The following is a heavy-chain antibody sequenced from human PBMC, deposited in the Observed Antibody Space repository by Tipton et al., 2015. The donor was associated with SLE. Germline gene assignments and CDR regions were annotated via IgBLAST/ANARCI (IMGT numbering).Heavy chain of an antibody. D-gene: IGHD4-23*01. Sequence: SLRLSCAASGFTFSSYSMNWIRQAPGKGLEWVSYISSSSSYTNYADSVKGRFIISRDSAKKSLYLQMNSLRAEDTAVYYCAKSRWPRSPFDYWGQGTLVTVSS. V-gene: IGHV3-21*05. J-gene: IGHJ4*02. CDR1: GFTFSSYS. CDR2: ISSSSSYT. CDR3: AKSRWPRSPFDY.